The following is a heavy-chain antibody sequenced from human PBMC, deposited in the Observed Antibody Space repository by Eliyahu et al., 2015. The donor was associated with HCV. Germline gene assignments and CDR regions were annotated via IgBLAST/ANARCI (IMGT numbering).Heavy chain of an antibody. J-gene: IGHJ4*02. CDR3: ARTARGYNWNYWGLDY. V-gene: IGHV1-69*02. CDR1: GGTFSSYT. D-gene: IGHD1-7*01. Sequence: QVQLVQSGAEVKKPGSSVKVSCKASGGTFSSYTISWVRQAPGQGLEWMGRIIPILGIANYAQKFQGRVTITADKSTSTAYMELSSLRSEDTAVYYCARTARGYNWNYWGLDYWGQGTLVTVSS. CDR2: IIPILGIA.